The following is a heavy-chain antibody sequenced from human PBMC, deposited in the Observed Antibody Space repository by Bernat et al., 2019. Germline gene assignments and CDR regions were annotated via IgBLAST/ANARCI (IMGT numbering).Heavy chain of an antibody. Sequence: EVQLVESGGGLVQPGGSLRLSCATSGFTFSTSWMTWVRQAPDKGLEWVANIKPDASQKNYLDSVKGRFTISRDNAKNSLYLQMNSLRAEDTAVYYCARGLWHSSSWYESGAFDIWGQGTMVTVSS. D-gene: IGHD6-13*01. CDR1: GFTFSTSW. J-gene: IGHJ3*02. CDR2: IKPDASQK. V-gene: IGHV3-7*01. CDR3: ARGLWHSSSWYESGAFDI.